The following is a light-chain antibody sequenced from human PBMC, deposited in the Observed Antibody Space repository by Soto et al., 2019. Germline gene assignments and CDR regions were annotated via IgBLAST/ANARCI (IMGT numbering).Light chain of an antibody. CDR3: QSFDTSLSASV. Sequence: SVLTQPPSVSGAPGQRVTISCTGSSSNIGAGHYVHWYQHLPGTVPKLLIFGNRDRPSGVADRFSGSKSGTSASLAIAGLQAEDEGDYYCQSFDTSLSASVFGGGTKLTVL. V-gene: IGLV1-40*01. J-gene: IGLJ2*01. CDR1: SSNIGAGHY. CDR2: GNR.